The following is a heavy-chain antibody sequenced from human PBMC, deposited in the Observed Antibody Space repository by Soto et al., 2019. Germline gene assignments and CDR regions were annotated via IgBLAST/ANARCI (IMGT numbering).Heavy chain of an antibody. CDR3: AHSKGLTXXXXXXXPRRGYFYGMDV. Sequence: QITLKESGPTLVKPTQTLTLTCTFSGFSLSTSGVGVGWIRQPPGKALEWLGIIYWNDDKRYNPSMKGRVTITKDTSRNQVVLTMTNMDPVDAATYYCAHSKGLTXXXXXXXPRRGYFYGMDVWGLGTTVTVSS. J-gene: IGHJ6*02. V-gene: IGHV2-5*01. CDR2: IYWNDDK. CDR1: GFSLSTSGVG. D-gene: IGHD3-10*01.